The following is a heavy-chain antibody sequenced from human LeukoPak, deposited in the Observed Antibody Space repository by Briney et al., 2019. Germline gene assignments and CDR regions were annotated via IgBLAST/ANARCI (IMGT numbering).Heavy chain of an antibody. CDR1: GFTFSSYA. J-gene: IGHJ4*02. D-gene: IGHD6-19*01. V-gene: IGHV3-23*01. CDR2: ISGSGGST. CDR3: AKGLHLYSSGWYYFDY. Sequence: GGSLRLSCAASGFTFSSYAMSWVRQAPGKGLEWVSAISGSGGSTYYADSVKGRFTISRDNSKNTLYLQMNSLRAEDTAVYYCAKGLHLYSSGWYYFDYWGQGTLVTVSS.